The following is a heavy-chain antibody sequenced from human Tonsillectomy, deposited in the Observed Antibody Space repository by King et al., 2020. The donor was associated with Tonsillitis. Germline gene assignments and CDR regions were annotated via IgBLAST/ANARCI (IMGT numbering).Heavy chain of an antibody. V-gene: IGHV1-2*04. Sequence: QLVQSGTEVKKPGASVKVSCKASGYTFTDYYMHWVRQAPGQGLEWMGWINPNSGGTNYAQKFQGWVTMTRDTSISTAYMELSRLTSDDTAVYYCASGRMAAADTGLFYYCGQGTLVIVSS. CDR3: ASGRMAAADTGLFYY. CDR2: INPNSGGT. J-gene: IGHJ4*02. D-gene: IGHD6-13*01. CDR1: GYTFTDYY.